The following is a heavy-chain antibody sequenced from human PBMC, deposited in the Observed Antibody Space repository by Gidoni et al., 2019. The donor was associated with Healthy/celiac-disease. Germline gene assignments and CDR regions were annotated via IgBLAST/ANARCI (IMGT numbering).Heavy chain of an antibody. D-gene: IGHD6-19*01. V-gene: IGHV4-59*08. CDR3: ASGWDFDY. CDR1: GGSISSYY. CDR2: IYYSGST. Sequence: QVQLQESGPGLVKPSETLSLTCTVSGGSISSYYWSWIRQPPGKGLEWIGYIYYSGSTNYNPSLKSRVTISVDTSKNQFSLKLSSVTAADTAVYYCASGWDFDYWGQGTLATVSS. J-gene: IGHJ4*02.